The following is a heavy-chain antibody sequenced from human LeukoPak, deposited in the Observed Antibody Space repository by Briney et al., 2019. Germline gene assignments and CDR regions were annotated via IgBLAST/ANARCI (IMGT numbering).Heavy chain of an antibody. D-gene: IGHD2-2*01. J-gene: IGHJ4*02. V-gene: IGHV3-15*01. CDR1: GFTFSNAW. CDR2: IKSKSDGEIT. Sequence: GGSLRLSCATSGFTFSNAWMNWVRQAPGKGLEWVGRIKSKSDGEITDYAAPVKGRFTISRDDSKNTLYVQMNSLKTEDTAVYYCTTHAGYGSKWLLDHWGQGTLVTVSS. CDR3: TTHAGYGSKWLLDH.